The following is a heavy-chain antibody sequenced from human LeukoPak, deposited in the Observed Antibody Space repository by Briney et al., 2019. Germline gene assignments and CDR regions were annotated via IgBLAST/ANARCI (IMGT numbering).Heavy chain of an antibody. J-gene: IGHJ5*02. CDR3: ARDLLLTTVTTWGEFDP. V-gene: IGHV3-20*01. CDR1: GFTFDDYG. D-gene: IGHD4-17*01. CDR2: INWNGGST. Sequence: GGSLRLSCAASGFTFDDYGMSWVRHAPGKGLEWASGINWNGGSTGYADSVKGRFTISRDNAKNSLYLQMNSLRAEDTALYHCARDLLLTTVTTWGEFDPWGQGTLVTVSS.